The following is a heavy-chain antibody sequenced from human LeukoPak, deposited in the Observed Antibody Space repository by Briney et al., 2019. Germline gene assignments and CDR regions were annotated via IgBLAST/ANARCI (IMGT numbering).Heavy chain of an antibody. V-gene: IGHV3-11*03. CDR2: ISSSGSHT. Sequence: PGGSLRLSCVASGFSFSDYYMNWIRQAPGEGLEWVSYISSSGSHTNYADSVTGRFTISRNNAKKSLHLQMNSLRAEDTAAYYCARYPDGRMSIDYWGQGTLVTVSS. CDR3: ARYPDGRMSIDY. D-gene: IGHD1-26*01. CDR1: GFSFSDYY. J-gene: IGHJ4*02.